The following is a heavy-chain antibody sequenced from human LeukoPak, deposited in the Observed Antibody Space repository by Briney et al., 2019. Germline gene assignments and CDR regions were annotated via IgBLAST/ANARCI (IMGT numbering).Heavy chain of an antibody. D-gene: IGHD3-9*01. CDR2: IYYSGST. CDR3: ARSSYYDILTGYWGD. V-gene: IGHV4-39*07. J-gene: IGHJ4*02. CDR1: GGSISSSSYY. Sequence: SETLSLTCTVSGGSISSSSYYWGWIRQPPGKGLEWIGSIYYSGSTYYNPSLKSRVTISLDRTKNQLSLKLNSVTAADTAVYYYARSSYYDILTGYWGDWGQGTLVTVSS.